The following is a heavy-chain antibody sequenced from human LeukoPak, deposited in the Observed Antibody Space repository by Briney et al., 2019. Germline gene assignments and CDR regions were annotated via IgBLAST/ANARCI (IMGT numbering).Heavy chain of an antibody. V-gene: IGHV3-23*01. CDR2: ISGSGGST. D-gene: IGHD3-3*01. CDR1: GFTFRSYA. CDR3: AKVEHPLSYDFWSGPHDY. J-gene: IGHJ4*02. Sequence: PGGSLRLSCAASGFTFRSYAMSWVRQAPGKGLEWVSGISGSGGSTYYADSVKGRFTISRDNSKNTLYLQMNSLRAEDTAVYYCAKVEHPLSYDFWSGPHDYWGQGTLVTVSS.